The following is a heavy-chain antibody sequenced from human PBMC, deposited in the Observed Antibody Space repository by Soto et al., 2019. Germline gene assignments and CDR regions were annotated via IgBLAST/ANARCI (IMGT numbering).Heavy chain of an antibody. CDR2: IYYSGST. D-gene: IGHD3-22*01. V-gene: IGHV4-30-4*01. CDR1: GCSISIGDYY. Sequence: SETLSLTCTVSGCSISIGDYYWSWILQPPGKGLEWIGYIYYSGSTYYNPSLKSRVTISVDTSKNQFSLKLSSVTAADTAVYYCAREDSSGYGSDYWGQGTLVTVSS. CDR3: AREDSSGYGSDY. J-gene: IGHJ4*02.